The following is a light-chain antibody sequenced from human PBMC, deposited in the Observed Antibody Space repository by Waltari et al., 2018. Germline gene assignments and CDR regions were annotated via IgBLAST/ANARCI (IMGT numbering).Light chain of an antibody. CDR2: DVT. J-gene: IGLJ1*01. Sequence: QSALTQPRSVSGSPGQSVTISCTGTSSDVGGYNYVSWYQQHPGKAPRLMIDDVTKRPSGVPDRYSGSKSGNTASLTISGLQAEDEADYYCCSYAGIFTLYVFGAGTKVTVL. V-gene: IGLV2-11*01. CDR3: CSYAGIFTLYV. CDR1: SSDVGGYNY.